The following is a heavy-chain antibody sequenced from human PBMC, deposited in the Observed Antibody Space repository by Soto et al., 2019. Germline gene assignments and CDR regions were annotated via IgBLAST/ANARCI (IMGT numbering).Heavy chain of an antibody. CDR2: IYYSGST. CDR3: ARGGALFVGPNAFDI. D-gene: IGHD2-21*01. CDR1: GVSISSYY. J-gene: IGHJ3*02. V-gene: IGHV4-59*01. Sequence: SETLSLTCTVSGVSISSYYWSWIRQPPGKGLEWIGYIYYSGSTNYNPSLKSRVTISVDTSKNQFSLKLSSVTAADTAVYYCARGGALFVGPNAFDIWGQGTMVTVSS.